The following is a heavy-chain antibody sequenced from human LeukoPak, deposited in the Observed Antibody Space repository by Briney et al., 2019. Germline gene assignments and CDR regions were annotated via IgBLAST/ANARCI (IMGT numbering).Heavy chain of an antibody. CDR1: GFTFSSYA. Sequence: GGSLRLSCAASGFTFSSYAMSWVRQAPGKGLEWVSAISGSGGSTYYADSVEGRFTISRDNSKNTLYLQMNSLRAEDTAVYYCAKDRLSSGWFKGLVDYWGQGTLVTVSS. CDR2: ISGSGGST. J-gene: IGHJ4*02. V-gene: IGHV3-23*01. CDR3: AKDRLSSGWFKGLVDY. D-gene: IGHD6-19*01.